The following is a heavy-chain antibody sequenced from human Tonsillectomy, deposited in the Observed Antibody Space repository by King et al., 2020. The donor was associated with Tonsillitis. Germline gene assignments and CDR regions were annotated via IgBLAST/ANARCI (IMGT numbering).Heavy chain of an antibody. Sequence: QLVQSGAEVKKPGASVKVSCKASGYTFTSYDINWVRQASGQGLEWMGRMNPNSGNTGYAQKFQGRVTMTRNTSISTAYMELSSLRSEDTAVYYCARRQPAARVMDVWGQGTTVTVSS. D-gene: IGHD2-2*01. CDR3: ARRQPAARVMDV. CDR2: MNPNSGNT. J-gene: IGHJ6*02. CDR1: GYTFTSYD. V-gene: IGHV1-8*01.